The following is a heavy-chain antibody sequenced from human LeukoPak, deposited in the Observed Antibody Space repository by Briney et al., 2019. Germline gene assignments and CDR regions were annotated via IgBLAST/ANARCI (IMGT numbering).Heavy chain of an antibody. CDR2: MSPNSGNT. J-gene: IGHJ5*02. D-gene: IGHD3-10*01. Sequence: ASVKVSCKASGYTFTSYDIHWVRQATGQGLEWMGWMSPNSGNTGYAQKFQGRVTMTRNTSISTAYMELSSLRSEDTAVYYCARVPWGVEFDPWGQGTLVTVSS. CDR1: GYTFTSYD. CDR3: ARVPWGVEFDP. V-gene: IGHV1-8*01.